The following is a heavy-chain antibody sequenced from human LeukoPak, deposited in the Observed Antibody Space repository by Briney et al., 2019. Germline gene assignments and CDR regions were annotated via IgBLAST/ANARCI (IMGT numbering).Heavy chain of an antibody. CDR3: ASPGYSSSWNYFDY. CDR1: SYSISSGYY. Sequence: KPSETLSLTCTVSSYSISSGYYWGWIRPPPGKGLEWIGSIYHSGSTYYNPSLKSRVTISVDTSKNQFSLKLSSVTAADTAVYYCASPGYSSSWNYFDYWGQGTLVTVSS. J-gene: IGHJ4*02. CDR2: IYHSGST. V-gene: IGHV4-38-2*02. D-gene: IGHD6-13*01.